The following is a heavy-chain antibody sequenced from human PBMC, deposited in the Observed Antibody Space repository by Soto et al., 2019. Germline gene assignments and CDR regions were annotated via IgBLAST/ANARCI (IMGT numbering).Heavy chain of an antibody. CDR3: ARAGGLGAVAADY. Sequence: QLQLQESGSGLVKPSQTLSLTCAVSGGSISSGGYSWSWIRQPPGKGLEWIGYIYHSGSTYYNPSIKSRVTISVDSSKNQFSLKLSSVTAADTPAYYCARAGGLGAVAADYWGQGTLVTVSS. CDR2: IYHSGST. CDR1: GGSISSGGYS. V-gene: IGHV4-30-2*01. J-gene: IGHJ4*02. D-gene: IGHD6-19*01.